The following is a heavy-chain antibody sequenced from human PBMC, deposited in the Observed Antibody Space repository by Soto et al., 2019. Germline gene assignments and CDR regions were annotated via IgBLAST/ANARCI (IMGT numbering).Heavy chain of an antibody. J-gene: IGHJ6*02. CDR3: AKDGSGGTSSPYYGTAV. Sequence: YGGRCVRQTPGKGLEWVSLISCGGTKKHYADSVKGRFTISRDNSKNTLYLQMNSLRAEDTAVYYCAKDGSGGTSSPYYGTAVRRQRTTVTVSS. D-gene: IGHD2-15*01. CDR1: YG. V-gene: IGHV3-30*18. CDR2: ISCGGTKK.